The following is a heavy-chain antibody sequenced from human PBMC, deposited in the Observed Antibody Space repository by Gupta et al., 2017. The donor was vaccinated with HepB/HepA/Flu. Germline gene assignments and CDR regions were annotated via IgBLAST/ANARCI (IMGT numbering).Heavy chain of an antibody. CDR3: TSGVAGGRWFDP. CDR2: IIPLFGTS. D-gene: IGHD1-26*01. Sequence: QLVQSGAEVKKPGSAVRVSCKTSGGTLSSFAFNWVRQAPGQGLEWMGGIIPLFGTSKHAQGFQDRLTITADKSTNTVYMELTSLRPEDTAVYYCTSGVAGGRWFDPWGQGTLVTVSS. J-gene: IGHJ5*02. CDR1: GGTLSSFA. V-gene: IGHV1-69*06.